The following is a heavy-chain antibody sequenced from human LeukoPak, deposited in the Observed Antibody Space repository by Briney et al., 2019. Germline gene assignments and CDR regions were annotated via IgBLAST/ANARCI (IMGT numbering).Heavy chain of an antibody. J-gene: IGHJ3*02. CDR1: GFTFSNAW. CDR3: ARERQKRLWLQDDAFDI. D-gene: IGHD5-24*01. Sequence: GGSLRLSCAASGFTFSNAWMSWVRQAPGKGLEWVGRIKSKTDGGTTDYAAPVKGRFTISRDNAKNSLYLQMNSLRAEDTAVYYCARERQKRLWLQDDAFDIWGQGTMVTVSS. CDR2: IKSKTDGGTT. V-gene: IGHV3-15*01.